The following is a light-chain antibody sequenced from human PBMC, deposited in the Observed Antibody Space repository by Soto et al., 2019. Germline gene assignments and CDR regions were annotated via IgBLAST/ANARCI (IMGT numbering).Light chain of an antibody. CDR3: DSYTSSSTLV. Sequence: QSVLTQPASVSGSPGQSITISCTGTSSDVGGYNYVSWYQQHPGKAPKLMIYDVTNRPSGVSSRFSGSKSGNTASLTISGLQAEDEADYYCDSYTSSSTLVFGTGTKLTVL. CDR1: SSDVGGYNY. J-gene: IGLJ1*01. CDR2: DVT. V-gene: IGLV2-14*03.